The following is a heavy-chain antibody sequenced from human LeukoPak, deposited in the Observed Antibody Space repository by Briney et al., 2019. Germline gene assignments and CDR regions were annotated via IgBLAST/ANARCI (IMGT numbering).Heavy chain of an antibody. V-gene: IGHV3-21*01. Sequence: PGGSLRLSCAASGFTFSSYSMNWVRQAPGKGLEWVSSISSSSSYIYYADSVKGRFTISRDNAKNSLYLQMNSLRAEDTAVYYCARAQGPDYYYYGMDVWGQGTTVTVSS. J-gene: IGHJ6*02. CDR2: ISSSSSYI. CDR3: ARAQGPDYYYYGMDV. CDR1: GFTFSSYS.